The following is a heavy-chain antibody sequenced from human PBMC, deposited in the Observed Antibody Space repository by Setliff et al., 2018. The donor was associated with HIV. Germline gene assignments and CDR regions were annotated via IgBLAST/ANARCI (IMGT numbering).Heavy chain of an antibody. CDR2: INHRGST. CDR3: ARNPCRGGSCPDAFDI. J-gene: IGHJ3*02. Sequence: PSETLSLTCAVPGGSFSDYYWTWIRQSPGKGLEWFGEINHRGSTNYNPSLMSRVTISVDTSKNQFSLKLSSVTAADTAVYYCARNPCRGGSCPDAFDIWGQGTMVTVS. D-gene: IGHD2-15*01. V-gene: IGHV4-34*01. CDR1: GGSFSDYY.